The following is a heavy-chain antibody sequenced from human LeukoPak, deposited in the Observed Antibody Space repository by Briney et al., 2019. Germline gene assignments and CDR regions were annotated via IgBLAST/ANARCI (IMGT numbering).Heavy chain of an antibody. CDR1: RYTFSDYY. V-gene: IGHV1-2*02. Sequence: EASVNVSCKASRYTFSDYYIHWLRQPPAQGLDWMGWINLNSGGKNYAKKFQGKLTMARKTSRSTGYMELSRLRFDETAVYYCARAIVGATIFDYWGKGTLVTVSS. CDR2: INLNSGGK. CDR3: ARAIVGATIFDY. J-gene: IGHJ4*02. D-gene: IGHD1-26*01.